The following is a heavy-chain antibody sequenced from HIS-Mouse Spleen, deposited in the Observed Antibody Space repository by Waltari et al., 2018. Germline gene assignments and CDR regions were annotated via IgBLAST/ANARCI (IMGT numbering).Heavy chain of an antibody. J-gene: IGHJ3*02. CDR2: IIPILGIA. V-gene: IGHV1-69*04. CDR3: ARHPEIAAAVGAFDI. Sequence: QVQLVQSGAEVKKPGSSVKVSGKASGSTFSSYAISWVLQPPGQGLEWMGRIIPILGIANYAQKFQGRVTITADKSTSTAYMELSSLRSEDTAVYYCARHPEIAAAVGAFDIWGQGTMVTVSS. D-gene: IGHD6-13*01. CDR1: GSTFSSYA.